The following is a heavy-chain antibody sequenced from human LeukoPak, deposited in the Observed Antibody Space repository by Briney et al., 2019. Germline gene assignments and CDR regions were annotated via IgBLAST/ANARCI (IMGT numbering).Heavy chain of an antibody. CDR2: IYTSEST. CDR1: GGSISSGSYY. J-gene: IGHJ4*02. D-gene: IGHD3-22*01. Sequence: SQTLSLTCTVSGGSISSGSYYWSWIRQPARKGLEWIGRIYTSESTNYNPSLKSRVTISVDTSKNQFSLKLSSVTAADTAVYYCASTSPKYYYESSGYSSLFDNWGQGTLVTVSS. V-gene: IGHV4-61*02. CDR3: ASTSPKYYYESSGYSSLFDN.